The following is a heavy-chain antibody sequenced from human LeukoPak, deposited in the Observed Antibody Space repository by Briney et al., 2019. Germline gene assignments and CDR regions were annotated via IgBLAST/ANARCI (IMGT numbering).Heavy chain of an antibody. CDR3: ASYRIFIAANKRHFDY. CDR1: GGTFSSYA. J-gene: IGHJ4*02. Sequence: SVKVSCKASGGTFSSYAISWVRQAPGQGLEWMGGIIPIFGTANYAQKFQGRVTITADKFTSTAYMELSSLRSEDTAVYYCASYRIFIAANKRHFDYWGQGTLVTVSS. D-gene: IGHD6-13*01. V-gene: IGHV1-69*06. CDR2: IIPIFGTA.